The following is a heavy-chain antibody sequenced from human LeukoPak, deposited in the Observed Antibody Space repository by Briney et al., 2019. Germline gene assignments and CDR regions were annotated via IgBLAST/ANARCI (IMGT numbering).Heavy chain of an antibody. J-gene: IGHJ4*02. V-gene: IGHV4-34*01. D-gene: IGHD3-22*01. CDR3: ARGIGYYYDSSGERSYFDY. CDR2: INHSGST. Sequence: RPSETLSLTCAVYGGSFSGYYWSWIRQPPGKGLEWIGEINHSGSTNYNPSLKSRVTISVDTSKNQFSLKLGSVTAADTAVYYCARGIGYYYDSSGERSYFDYWGQGTLVTVSS. CDR1: GGSFSGYY.